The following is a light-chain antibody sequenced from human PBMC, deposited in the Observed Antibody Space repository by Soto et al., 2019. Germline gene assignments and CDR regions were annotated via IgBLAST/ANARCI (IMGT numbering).Light chain of an antibody. CDR1: QSISSY. CDR2: ASS. V-gene: IGKV1-39*01. CDR3: QQSYITPYT. J-gene: IGKJ2*01. Sequence: DIQMTQSPSSLSISVGDRVTITCRASQSISSYLNWYQQTPGKAPKLQIYASSNLQSGVPSRFSGSGSGTDFTLTISSLQPEDFATYYCQQSYITPYTFGQGTKLDI.